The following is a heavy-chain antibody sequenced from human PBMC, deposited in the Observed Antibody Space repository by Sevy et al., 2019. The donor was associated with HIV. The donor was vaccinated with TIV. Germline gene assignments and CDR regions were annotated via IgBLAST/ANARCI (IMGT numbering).Heavy chain of an antibody. CDR1: GYTFTGYY. CDR3: ARCVDAAIAVYGMDV. D-gene: IGHD5-18*01. V-gene: IGHV1-2*02. CDR2: INPNSGGT. Sequence: ASVKVSCKASGYTFTGYYMHWVRQAPGQGLEWMGWINPNSGGTNYAQKFQGRVTMTRDTSISTAYMELSRLRSDDTAVYYSARCVDAAIAVYGMDVWGQGTTVTASS. J-gene: IGHJ6*02.